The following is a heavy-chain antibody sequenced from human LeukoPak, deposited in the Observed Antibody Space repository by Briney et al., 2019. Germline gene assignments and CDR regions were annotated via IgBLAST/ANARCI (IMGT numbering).Heavy chain of an antibody. CDR2: IYYSGST. CDR3: ARGSRWALGGY. V-gene: IGHV4-39*07. J-gene: IGHJ4*02. CDR1: GGSISSSSYY. D-gene: IGHD4-23*01. Sequence: SETLSLTCTVSGGSISSSSYYWGWIRQPPGKGLEWIGSIYYSGSTYYNPSLKSRVTISVDTSKNQFSLKLSSVTAADTAVYYCARGSRWALGGYWGQGTQVTVSS.